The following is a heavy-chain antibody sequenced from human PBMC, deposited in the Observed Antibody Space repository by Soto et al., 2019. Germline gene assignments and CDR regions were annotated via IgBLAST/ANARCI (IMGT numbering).Heavy chain of an antibody. CDR3: ARSSPRSPEYFSGDSCYYNWFDP. CDR2: MHYTGFS. J-gene: IGHJ5*02. Sequence: PSETLSLTCSFSGDSVTSHYLTWIRQSPEKGMEWIGYMHYTGFSHYNPSLKSRLTISVDRSKNQFTLQLTSVTVEDTAVYYCARSSPRSPEYFSGDSCYYNWFDPWGQGTLVTVSS. CDR1: GDSVTSHY. D-gene: IGHD2-15*01. V-gene: IGHV4-59*02.